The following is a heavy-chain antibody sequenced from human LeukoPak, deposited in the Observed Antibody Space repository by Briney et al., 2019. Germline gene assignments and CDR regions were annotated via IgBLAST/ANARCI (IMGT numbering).Heavy chain of an antibody. CDR2: ISYDGSDK. CDR1: GFTFSSYA. V-gene: IGHV3-30*04. CDR3: ARSARLMKGVVEVTALDD. D-gene: IGHD3-3*01. Sequence: GGSLRLSCAASGFTFSSYAMDWVRQSPGKGLEWVAVISYDGSDKYYAEFVRGRFTISRDNSKNTLYLQMNSLRADDTAVYYCARSARLMKGVVEVTALDDWGQGTLVTVSS. J-gene: IGHJ4*02.